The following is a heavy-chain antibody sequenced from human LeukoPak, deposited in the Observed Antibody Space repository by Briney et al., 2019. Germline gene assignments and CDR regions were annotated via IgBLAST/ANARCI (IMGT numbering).Heavy chain of an antibody. CDR2: ISFDGSKK. V-gene: IGHV3-30*04. CDR3: ARGGSGWYGRFDY. Sequence: GGSLRLSCAASGFTFSSYEMHWVRQAPGKGLEWVAVISFDGSKKYHADSVMGRFTISGDTSKNTLYLQMTSLRAEDTAVYYCARGGSGWYGRFDYWGQGTLVTVSS. CDR1: GFTFSSYE. J-gene: IGHJ4*02. D-gene: IGHD6-19*01.